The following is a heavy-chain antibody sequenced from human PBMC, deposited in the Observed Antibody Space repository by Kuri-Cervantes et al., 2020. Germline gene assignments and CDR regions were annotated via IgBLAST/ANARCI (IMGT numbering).Heavy chain of an antibody. Sequence: GESLKISCAASGFTFSSYAMSWVRQAPGKGLEWVSAISGSGGSTYYADSVKGRFTISRDNSKSTLYLQMNSLRAEDTAVYYCARGGSSWLDYWSQGTLVTVSS. J-gene: IGHJ4*02. CDR2: ISGSGGST. CDR3: ARGGSSWLDY. CDR1: GFTFSSYA. V-gene: IGHV3-23*01. D-gene: IGHD6-13*01.